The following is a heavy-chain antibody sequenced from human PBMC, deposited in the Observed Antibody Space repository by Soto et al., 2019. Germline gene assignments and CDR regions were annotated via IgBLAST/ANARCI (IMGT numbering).Heavy chain of an antibody. CDR2: MNPNSGNT. Sequence: SCKASGYTFTSYDINWVRQATGQGLEWMGWMNPNSGNTGYAQKFQGRVTMTRNTSISTAYMELSSLRSEDTAVYFCAGGGYSSSWYVFDYYMDVWGKGTTVTVSS. V-gene: IGHV1-8*01. J-gene: IGHJ6*03. CDR1: GYTFTSYD. CDR3: AGGGYSSSWYVFDYYMDV. D-gene: IGHD6-13*01.